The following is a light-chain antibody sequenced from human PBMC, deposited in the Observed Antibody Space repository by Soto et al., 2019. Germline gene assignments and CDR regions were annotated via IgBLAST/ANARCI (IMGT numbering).Light chain of an antibody. J-gene: IGKJ1*01. CDR3: QQRSNWPRT. Sequence: EIVLTQSPASLSLSPGERAALSCRASQSVSSYLAWYQQKPGQAPRLLIYDTSSRATGIPARFSGSGSGKDFTLTISSPEPEDFAVYYCQQRSNWPRTFGQGTKVEIK. CDR2: DTS. V-gene: IGKV3-11*01. CDR1: QSVSSY.